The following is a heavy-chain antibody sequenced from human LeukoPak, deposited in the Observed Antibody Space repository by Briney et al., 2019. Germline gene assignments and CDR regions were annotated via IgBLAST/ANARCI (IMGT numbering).Heavy chain of an antibody. CDR1: GYSFTSYW. D-gene: IGHD4-17*01. V-gene: IGHV5-51*01. J-gene: IGHJ5*02. CDR2: IYPGDSDT. Sequence: PGGSLRLSCAASGYSFTSYWIGWVRQMPGKGLEWMGIIYPGDSDTRYSPSFQGQVTISADKSISTAYLQWSSLKASDTAMYYCARLGDGTTVTTREADPWGQGTLVTVSS. CDR3: ARLGDGTTVTTREADP.